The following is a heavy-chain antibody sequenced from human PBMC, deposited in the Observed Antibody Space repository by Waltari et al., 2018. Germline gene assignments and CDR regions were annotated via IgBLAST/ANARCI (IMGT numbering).Heavy chain of an antibody. D-gene: IGHD6-13*01. CDR2: IDPDGGGT. J-gene: IGHJ4*02. Sequence: QVQLVQSGAEVERPGASVRISCKASGHTFPHYYVHWLRQAPGRGFEWLGIIDPDGGGTTYAPKFRDRLSLTRDTSTSVLYMALDNLNSDDSAIYFCARGRGTLGQLLVTYWGQGTQVLVSS. CDR3: ARGRGTLGQLLVTY. CDR1: GHTFPHYY. V-gene: IGHV1-46*01.